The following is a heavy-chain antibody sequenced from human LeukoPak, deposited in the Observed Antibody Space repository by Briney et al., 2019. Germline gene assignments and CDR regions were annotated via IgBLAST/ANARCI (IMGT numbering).Heavy chain of an antibody. Sequence: PGGSLRLSCAASGFTFSSYGMHWVRQAPGKGLEWVAVISYDGSNKYYADSVKGRFTISRDNSKNTLYLQMNSLRAEDTAVYYCARGSIGRYSKFDYWGQGTLVTVSS. V-gene: IGHV3-30*03. CDR2: ISYDGSNK. J-gene: IGHJ4*02. CDR1: GFTFSSYG. D-gene: IGHD4-11*01. CDR3: ARGSIGRYSKFDY.